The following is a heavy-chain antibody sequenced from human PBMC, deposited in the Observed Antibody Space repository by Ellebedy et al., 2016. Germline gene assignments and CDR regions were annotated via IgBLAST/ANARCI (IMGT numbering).Heavy chain of an antibody. CDR2: FYYSGTT. D-gene: IGHD3-10*01. Sequence: GSLRLSCTVSGGSISSSQYYWAWIRQPPGKGLEWIGSFYYSGTTHYNPPLKSRATISGDTSKNQVSLKATSVTAADTAVYFCAGGSYSSGSYVHFDYWGHGILVTVSS. CDR1: GGSISSSQYY. V-gene: IGHV4-39*01. J-gene: IGHJ4*01. CDR3: AGGSYSSGSYVHFDY.